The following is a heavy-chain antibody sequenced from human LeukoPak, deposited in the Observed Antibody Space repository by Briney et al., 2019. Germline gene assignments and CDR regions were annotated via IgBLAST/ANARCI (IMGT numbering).Heavy chain of an antibody. J-gene: IGHJ4*02. CDR2: INSDESIT. D-gene: IGHD3-10*01. Sequence: PVGSLRLSCAASGFTFSSSWMYWVRQAPGKGLLWVSRINSDESITTYADSVKGRFTISRDNAKNTLYLQMNSLRAEDTAVYYCAKGVYYYGSGSDYWGQGTLVTVSS. CDR3: AKGVYYYGSGSDY. CDR1: GFTFSSSW. V-gene: IGHV3-74*01.